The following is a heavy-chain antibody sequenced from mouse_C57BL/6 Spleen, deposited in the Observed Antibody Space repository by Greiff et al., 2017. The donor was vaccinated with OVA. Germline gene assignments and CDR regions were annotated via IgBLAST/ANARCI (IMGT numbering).Heavy chain of an antibody. Sequence: VQLQQSGAELVRPGASVTLSCKASGYTFTDYEMHWVKQTPVHGLEWIGAIDPETGCTAYNQKFKGKAILTADKSSSTAYMELRSLTSEDSAVYYCTRGGNPFAMDSWGQGTSVTVSS. V-gene: IGHV1-15*01. CDR2: IDPETGCT. CDR3: TRGGNPFAMDS. D-gene: IGHD2-1*01. J-gene: IGHJ4*01. CDR1: GYTFTDYE.